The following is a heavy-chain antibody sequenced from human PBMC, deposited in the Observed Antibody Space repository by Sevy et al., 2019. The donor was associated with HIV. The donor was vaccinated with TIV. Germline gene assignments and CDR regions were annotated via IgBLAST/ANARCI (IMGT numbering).Heavy chain of an antibody. CDR3: AKVGWSGYYDI. CDR2: ISGSGGIT. Sequence: GGSLRLSCAASGFMFSSYAMSWVRQAPGKGLEWVSAISGSGGITYYADSLKRRFTISRDNSKNTLYLQMKSLRAEDTAVYYCAKVGWSGYYDIWGQGTMVTVSS. D-gene: IGHD3-3*01. V-gene: IGHV3-23*01. CDR1: GFMFSSYA. J-gene: IGHJ3*02.